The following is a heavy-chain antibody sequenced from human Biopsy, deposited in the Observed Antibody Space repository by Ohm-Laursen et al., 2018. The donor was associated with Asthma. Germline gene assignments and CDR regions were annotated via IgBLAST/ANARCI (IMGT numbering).Heavy chain of an antibody. CDR1: GYTFNSAG. V-gene: IGHV1-18*01. CDR3: ARAVDYSHYYGIDV. Sequence: ASVKVSCKPSGYTFNSAGITWVRQAPGQGLEWMGWIGVYNGITKVAQKLQDRVTMITDTSTSTAYMELRSLRSDDTAVYFCARAVDYSHYYGIDVWGQGTTVTVS. CDR2: IGVYNGIT. D-gene: IGHD3-10*01. J-gene: IGHJ6*02.